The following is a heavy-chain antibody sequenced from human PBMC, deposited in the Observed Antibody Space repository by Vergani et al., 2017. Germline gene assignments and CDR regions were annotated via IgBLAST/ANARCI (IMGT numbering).Heavy chain of an antibody. J-gene: IGHJ5*02. V-gene: IGHV4-39*01. CDR1: GDSIISRSYY. D-gene: IGHD6-19*01. Sequence: QLQESGPGLVKASETLSLTCTVSGDSIISRSYYWGWIRQPPGKGLEWIASIYYSGSTYYNPSLKSRVTISVDTSKNQFSLKLSSVTAADTAVYFCARHSTVEWLVKLGWIDPWGQGILVTVSS. CDR3: ARHSTVEWLVKLGWIDP. CDR2: IYYSGST.